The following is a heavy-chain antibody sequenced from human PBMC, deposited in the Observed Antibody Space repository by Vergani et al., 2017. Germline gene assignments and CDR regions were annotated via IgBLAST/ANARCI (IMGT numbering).Heavy chain of an antibody. D-gene: IGHD6-19*01. J-gene: IGHJ3*02. V-gene: IGHV4-61*02. Sequence: QVQLQESGPGLVKPSQTLSLTCTVSGGSISSGLYYWTWIRQPAGKGLEWIGRIYTSGTPNYNPSLKSRVTISVDTSKNQFSLKLSSVTAADTAVYYCARDTGQWLGPSAFDIWGQGTMVTVSS. CDR3: ARDTGQWLGPSAFDI. CDR2: IYTSGTP. CDR1: GGSISSGLYY.